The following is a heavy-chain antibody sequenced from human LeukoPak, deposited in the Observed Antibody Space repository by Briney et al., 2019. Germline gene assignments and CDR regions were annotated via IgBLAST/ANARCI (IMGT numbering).Heavy chain of an antibody. J-gene: IGHJ4*02. CDR2: IQYDGSNE. D-gene: IGHD3-10*01. CDR1: RFTFSSYG. CDR3: AKDRVFELWFEEASPYYFDY. Sequence: GGSLRLSCAASRFTFSSYGMHWVRQAPGKGLEWVAYIQYDGSNEQYADSVKGRFSISRDSSKNILYLQMNSLRAEDTAVYYCAKDRVFELWFEEASPYYFDYWGQGTLVTVSS. V-gene: IGHV3-30*02.